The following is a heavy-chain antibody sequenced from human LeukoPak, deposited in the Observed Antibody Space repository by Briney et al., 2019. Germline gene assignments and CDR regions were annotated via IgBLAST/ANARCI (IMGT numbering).Heavy chain of an antibody. Sequence: PGGSLRLSCAASGFTFSSYGMHWVRQAPGKGLEWVAVISYDGSNKYYADSAKGRFTISRDNSKNTLYLQMNSLRAEDTAVYYCAKLAYCGGDCPDAFDIWGQGTMVTVSS. D-gene: IGHD2-21*02. CDR1: GFTFSSYG. CDR3: AKLAYCGGDCPDAFDI. V-gene: IGHV3-30*18. J-gene: IGHJ3*02. CDR2: ISYDGSNK.